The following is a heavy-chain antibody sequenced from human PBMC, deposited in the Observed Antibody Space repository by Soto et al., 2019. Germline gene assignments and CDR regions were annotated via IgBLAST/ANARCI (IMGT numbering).Heavy chain of an antibody. D-gene: IGHD6-13*01. CDR3: ARGRDSSSWYDY. V-gene: IGHV4-34*01. J-gene: IGHJ4*02. CDR2: INHSGST. Sequence: QVQLQQWGAGLLKPSETLSLTCAVYGGSFSGYYWSWIRQPPGKGLEWIGEINHSGSTNYNTSLKSRVTISVDTSKNQFSLRLSSVTAADTAVYYCARGRDSSSWYDYWGQGTLVTVSS. CDR1: GGSFSGYY.